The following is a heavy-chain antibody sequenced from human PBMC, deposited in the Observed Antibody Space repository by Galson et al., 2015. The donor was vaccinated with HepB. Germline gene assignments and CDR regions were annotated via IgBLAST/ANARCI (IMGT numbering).Heavy chain of an antibody. CDR3: ARVAASDYGDHAHFDY. J-gene: IGHJ4*02. CDR1: GFTFSPYT. Sequence: LRLSCAASGFTFSPYTMNWARQAPGKGLECISYIISNSNNIYYADSVKGRFTISRDNAKSSLYLQMNSLTAEDTAVFYCARVAASDYGDHAHFDYWGQGTLVTVSS. CDR2: IISNSNNI. V-gene: IGHV3-48*01. D-gene: IGHD4-17*01.